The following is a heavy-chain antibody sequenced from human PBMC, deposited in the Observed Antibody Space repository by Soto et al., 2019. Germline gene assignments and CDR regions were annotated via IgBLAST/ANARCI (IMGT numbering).Heavy chain of an antibody. V-gene: IGHV3-7*01. D-gene: IGHD3-16*02. J-gene: IGHJ4*02. CDR3: VRDRRYSTSDN. CDR2: MKEDGGEI. CDR1: GFTFKSYC. Sequence: EVYLVESGGGLVQPGGSLRLSCAASGFTFKSYCMAWVRQAPGKGLEWVANMKEDGGEINYVESVRGRFTISRDNCENSLLLQMSSLRAEDTAVYHCVRDRRYSTSDNWGQGTLVTASS.